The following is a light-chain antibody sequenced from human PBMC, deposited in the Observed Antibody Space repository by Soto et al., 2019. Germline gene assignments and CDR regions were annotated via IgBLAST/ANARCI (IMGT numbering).Light chain of an antibody. V-gene: IGLV2-8*01. CDR1: GSDIGGYNS. Sequence: QSALAQPPSASGSPGQSVTISCTGSGSDIGGYNSVSWYQQHPGKAPRLMIYEVNKRPSGVPDRFSGSKSGYTASLTVSGLQTEDEAFYYCSSSAGIYHYLVFGGGTKLTVL. CDR3: SSSAGIYHYLV. CDR2: EVN. J-gene: IGLJ3*02.